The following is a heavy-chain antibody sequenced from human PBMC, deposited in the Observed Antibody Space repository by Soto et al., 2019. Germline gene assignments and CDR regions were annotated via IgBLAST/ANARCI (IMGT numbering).Heavy chain of an antibody. CDR3: ARGPRAVAGTGNAFDI. J-gene: IGHJ3*02. D-gene: IGHD6-19*01. CDR1: GGSFSGYY. V-gene: IGHV4-34*01. CDR2: SNHSGST. Sequence: QVQLQQWGAGLLKPSETLSLTCAVYGGSFSGYYWSWIRQPPVKGLEWIAESNHSGSTNYNPSLKSRGTISVDTPKNHYSLNLISVPAADTAVYYCARGPRAVAGTGNAFDIWGQGTMVTVSS.